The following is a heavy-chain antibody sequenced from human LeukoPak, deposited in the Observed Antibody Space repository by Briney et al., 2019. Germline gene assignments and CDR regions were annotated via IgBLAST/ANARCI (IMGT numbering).Heavy chain of an antibody. J-gene: IGHJ4*02. D-gene: IGHD6-13*01. CDR2: ISYDGSNK. Sequence: GGSLRLSCAASGFTFSSYAMHWVRQAPGKGLEWVAVISYDGSNKYYADSVKGRFTIPRDNSKNTLYLQMNSLRAEDTAVYYCARGSQQLVDSADYWGQGTLVTVSS. CDR1: GFTFSSYA. CDR3: ARGSQQLVDSADY. V-gene: IGHV3-30*04.